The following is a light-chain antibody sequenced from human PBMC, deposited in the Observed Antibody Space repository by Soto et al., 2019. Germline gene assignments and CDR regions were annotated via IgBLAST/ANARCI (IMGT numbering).Light chain of an antibody. V-gene: IGLV1-47*01. J-gene: IGLJ3*02. CDR1: SSNIGSNY. CDR3: AAWDDSLSGWV. Sequence: QSALTQPPSASGTPGQRVTISCSGSSSNIGSNYVYWYQQLPGTAPKVLIYRNNKRPSGVPDRFSGSKSGTSASLAISGLRSDDEADYYCAAWDDSLSGWVFGGGTKLTVL. CDR2: RNN.